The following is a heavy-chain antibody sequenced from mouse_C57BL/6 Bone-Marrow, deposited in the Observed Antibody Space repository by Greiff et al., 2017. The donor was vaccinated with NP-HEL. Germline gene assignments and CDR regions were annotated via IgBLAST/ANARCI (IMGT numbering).Heavy chain of an antibody. CDR2: IHPNSGST. CDR3: ARRPLLLDY. J-gene: IGHJ2*01. V-gene: IGHV1-64*01. Sequence: QVQLQQPGAELVKPGASVKLSCKASGYTFTSYWMHWVKQRPGQGLEWIGMIHPNSGSTNYNEKFKSKATLTVDKSSSTAYMQLSSLTSEDAAGHYCARRPLLLDYWGQGTTLTVSS. CDR1: GYTFTSYW.